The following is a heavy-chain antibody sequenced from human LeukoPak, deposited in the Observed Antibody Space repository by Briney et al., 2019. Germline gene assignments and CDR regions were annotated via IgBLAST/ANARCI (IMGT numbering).Heavy chain of an antibody. CDR2: IEQDGSQK. CDR3: ARNSGSNPFDY. V-gene: IGHV3-7*01. Sequence: GGSRGLSVAASGFTFSIYCLSWFRQAPGKGLEWVASIEQDGSQKYYVDSVRGRFTISRDNAKNSVYLQTNSLRVEDTAVYYCARNSGSNPFDYWGQGTLVTVSS. CDR1: GFTFSIYC. D-gene: IGHD1-26*01. J-gene: IGHJ4*02.